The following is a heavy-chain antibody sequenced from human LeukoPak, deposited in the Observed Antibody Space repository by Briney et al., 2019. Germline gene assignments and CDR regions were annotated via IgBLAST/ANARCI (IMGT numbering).Heavy chain of an antibody. J-gene: IGHJ4*02. Sequence: PGGPLRLSCAASGFTFSNAWMSWVRQAPGKGLEWVANIKQDGSEKYYVDAVKGRFTISRDNAKNSLYLQMNSLRAEDTAVYYCARRFMSGYYTALDYWGQGTLVTDSS. V-gene: IGHV3-7*01. CDR2: IKQDGSEK. D-gene: IGHD3-3*01. CDR1: GFTFSNAW. CDR3: ARRFMSGYYTALDY.